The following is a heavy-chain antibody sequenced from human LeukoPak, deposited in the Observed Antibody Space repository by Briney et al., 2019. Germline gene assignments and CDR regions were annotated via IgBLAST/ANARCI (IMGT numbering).Heavy chain of an antibody. D-gene: IGHD3-16*01. CDR1: GFTFSSYE. Sequence: GGSLRLSCAASGFTFSSYEMNWVRQAPGKGLEWVSYISSSGSPIYYADSVKGRFTISRDNAKNSLYLQMNSLRAEDTAVYYCARESPYWMITFGGPDYWGQGTLVTVSS. CDR3: ARESPYWMITFGGPDY. J-gene: IGHJ4*02. CDR2: ISSSGSPI. V-gene: IGHV3-48*03.